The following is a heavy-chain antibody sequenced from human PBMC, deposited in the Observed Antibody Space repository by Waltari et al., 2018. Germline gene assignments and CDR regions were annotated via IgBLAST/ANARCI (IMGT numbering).Heavy chain of an antibody. CDR3: ARDSQWQYYDFSFDP. V-gene: IGHV3-30*01. D-gene: IGHD3-3*01. J-gene: IGHJ5*02. Sequence: QVQLVESGGGVVQPGRSLRLSCAASGFTFSSYAMHWVRQAPGKGLEGVAVISDDGRNKYYADSVKGRFTISRDNSKNTLYLQMNSLRAEDTAVYYCARDSQWQYYDFSFDPWGQGTLVTVSS. CDR2: ISDDGRNK. CDR1: GFTFSSYA.